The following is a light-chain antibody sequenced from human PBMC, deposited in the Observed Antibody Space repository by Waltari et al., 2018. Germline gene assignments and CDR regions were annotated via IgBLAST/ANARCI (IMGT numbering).Light chain of an antibody. Sequence: QSALTQPASVSGSPGQSITISCTGTSSDIGGYNYFSCYQQHQGKAPNLLVYDVTTRPSGMSTRFSGSKTSYPASLTSSGLQAEDEADYYCSSYSDSSALDVVFGGGTTVTVL. J-gene: IGLJ2*01. CDR2: DVT. CDR1: SSDIGGYNY. V-gene: IGLV2-14*03. CDR3: SSYSDSSALDVV.